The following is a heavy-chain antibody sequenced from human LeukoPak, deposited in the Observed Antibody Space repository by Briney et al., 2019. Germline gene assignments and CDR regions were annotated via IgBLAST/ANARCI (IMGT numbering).Heavy chain of an antibody. CDR1: GGSISSYY. J-gene: IGHJ4*02. CDR2: IYYSGST. D-gene: IGHD3-16*01. CDR3: ARDLGYCFDY. V-gene: IGHV4-59*01. Sequence: TSETLSLTCTVSGGSISSYYWSWIRQPPGKGLEWIGYIYYSGSTNYNPSLKSRVTISVDTSKNQFSLKLSSVTAADTAVYYCARDLGYCFDYWGQGTLVTVSS.